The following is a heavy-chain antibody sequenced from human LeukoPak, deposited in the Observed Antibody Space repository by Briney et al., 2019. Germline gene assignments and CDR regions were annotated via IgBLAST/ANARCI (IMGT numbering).Heavy chain of an antibody. CDR3: ARSRSSGYMTY. Sequence: GGSLRLSCAASGFTFSSYGMHWVRQAPGKGLEWVAVISYDGSNKYYADSVKGRFTIPRDNSKNTLYLQMNSLRAEDTAVYYCARSRSSGYMTYWGQGTLVTVSS. J-gene: IGHJ4*02. V-gene: IGHV3-30*19. D-gene: IGHD3-22*01. CDR2: ISYDGSNK. CDR1: GFTFSSYG.